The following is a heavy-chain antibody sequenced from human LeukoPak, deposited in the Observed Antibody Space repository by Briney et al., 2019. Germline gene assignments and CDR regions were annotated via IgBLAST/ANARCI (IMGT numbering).Heavy chain of an antibody. CDR3: ATSIAVAFRFDP. J-gene: IGHJ5*02. CDR1: GGSISSYY. Sequence: PSETLSLTCTVSGGSISSYYWSWIRQPPAKGLEWIGYIYYSGSTNYNPSLKSRVTISVDTSKNQFSLKLSSVTAADTAVYYCATSIAVAFRFDPWGQGTLVTVSS. CDR2: IYYSGST. D-gene: IGHD6-19*01. V-gene: IGHV4-59*08.